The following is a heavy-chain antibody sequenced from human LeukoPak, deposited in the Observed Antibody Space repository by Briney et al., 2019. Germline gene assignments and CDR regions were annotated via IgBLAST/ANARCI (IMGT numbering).Heavy chain of an antibody. D-gene: IGHD1-26*01. V-gene: IGHV3-21*01. CDR3: ARDLTSSGSHNAFDV. Sequence: GGSLRLSCAASGFTFSSYSMNWVRQAPGKGLEWVSSISSSSSYIYYADSVKGRFTISRDNAKNSLYLQMNSLRAEDTAVYYCARDLTSSGSHNAFDVWGQGTMVTVSS. CDR2: ISSSSSYI. CDR1: GFTFSSYS. J-gene: IGHJ3*01.